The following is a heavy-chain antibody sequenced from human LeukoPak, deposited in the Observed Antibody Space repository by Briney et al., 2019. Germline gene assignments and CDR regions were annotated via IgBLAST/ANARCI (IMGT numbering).Heavy chain of an antibody. CDR1: GFTFSSSW. CDR3: ARHTYDSLTGSEDAFDI. CDR2: INQNESEK. Sequence: GGSLRLSCAASGFTFSSSWMSWVRQAPGKGLEWVANINQNESEKYYVDSVNGRFTISRDNSKNSLFLQMNSLRAEDTAVYYCARHTYDSLTGSEDAFDIWGQGTMVTISS. D-gene: IGHD3-9*01. V-gene: IGHV3-7*01. J-gene: IGHJ3*02.